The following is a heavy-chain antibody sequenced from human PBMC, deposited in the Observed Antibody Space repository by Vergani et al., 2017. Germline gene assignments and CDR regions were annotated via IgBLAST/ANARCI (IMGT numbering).Heavy chain of an antibody. V-gene: IGHV3-33*01. CDR1: GFTFSSYG. D-gene: IGHD6-19*01. CDR3: ARQIAVAGTPRPFDY. J-gene: IGHJ4*02. CDR2: IWYDGSNK. Sequence: QVQLVESGGGVVQPGRSLRLSCAASGFTFSSYGMHWVRQAPGKGLEWVAVIWYDGSNKYYADSVKGRFTISRDNSKNTLYLQMNSLRDEDTAVYYCARQIAVAGTPRPFDYWGQGTLVTVSS.